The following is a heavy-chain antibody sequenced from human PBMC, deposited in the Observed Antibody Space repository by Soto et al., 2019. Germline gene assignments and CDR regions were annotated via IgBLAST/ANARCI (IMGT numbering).Heavy chain of an antibody. CDR1: GGTFSSYA. J-gene: IGHJ5*02. Sequence: ASVKVSCKASGGTFSSYAIIWVRQAPGQRLEWMGWINAGNGNTKYSQKFQGRVTITRDTSASTAYMELSSLRSEDTAVYYCARGPLYSSSLVWFDPWGQGTLVTVSS. CDR2: INAGNGNT. CDR3: ARGPLYSSSLVWFDP. D-gene: IGHD6-13*01. V-gene: IGHV1-3*01.